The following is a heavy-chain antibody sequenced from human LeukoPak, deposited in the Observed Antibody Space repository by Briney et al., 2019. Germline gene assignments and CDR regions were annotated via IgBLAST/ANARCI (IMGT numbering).Heavy chain of an antibody. CDR1: GYTFTDYG. CDR2: ISAYNGHT. CDR3: ARGFPPRRNYDSRGYYSYYFDY. Sequence: ASVKVSCKASGYTFTDYGIIWVRQAPGQGLEWMGWISAYNGHTNYAQHLQGRVTMTTDTSTSTAYMGLRSPRCDDTALYYCARGFPPRRNYDSRGYYSYYFDYWGQGTLVTVSS. D-gene: IGHD3-22*01. V-gene: IGHV1-18*01. J-gene: IGHJ4*02.